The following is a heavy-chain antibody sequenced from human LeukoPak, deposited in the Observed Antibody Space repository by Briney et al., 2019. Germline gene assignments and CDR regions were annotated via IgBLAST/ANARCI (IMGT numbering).Heavy chain of an antibody. D-gene: IGHD1-20*01. CDR3: ARDRVTGTTGAFDI. CDR2: ITVNNGNT. J-gene: IGHJ3*02. Sequence: GASVKVSCKTAGYTFNSYDISWVRQAPGQGLEWMGWITVNNGNTNYAQKFQGRVTMTTDTSTSTAYMELRSLRSDDTAVYYCARDRVTGTTGAFDIWGQGTMVTVFS. V-gene: IGHV1-18*01. CDR1: GYTFNSYD.